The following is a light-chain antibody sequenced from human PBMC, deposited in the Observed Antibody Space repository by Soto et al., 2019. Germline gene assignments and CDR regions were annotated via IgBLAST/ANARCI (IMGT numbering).Light chain of an antibody. CDR3: MQTLQTPLT. CDR1: QSLLYSNGYNY. CDR2: LGS. J-gene: IGKJ4*01. V-gene: IGKV2-28*01. Sequence: DIVMTQSPLSLPVTPGEPASISCRSSQSLLYSNGYNYLDWYLQKPGQSPQLLIYLGSNRASGVPDRFSGSGAGRDFALKISRVEAEDVGVYYCMQTLQTPLTFGGGTKVEIK.